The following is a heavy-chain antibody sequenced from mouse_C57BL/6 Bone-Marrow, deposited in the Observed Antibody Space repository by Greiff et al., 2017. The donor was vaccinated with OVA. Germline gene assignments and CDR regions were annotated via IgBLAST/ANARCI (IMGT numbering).Heavy chain of an antibody. Sequence: VQLQQSGPGLVQPSQSLSITCTVSGFSLTSYGVHWVRQSPGKGLEWLGVIWSGGSTDYNAAFISRLSISKDNSKSQVFFKMNSLHADDTAIYYCARITTVGRYFDVWGTGTTVTVSS. CDR1: GFSLTSYG. D-gene: IGHD1-1*01. V-gene: IGHV2-2*01. J-gene: IGHJ1*03. CDR2: IWSGGST. CDR3: ARITTVGRYFDV.